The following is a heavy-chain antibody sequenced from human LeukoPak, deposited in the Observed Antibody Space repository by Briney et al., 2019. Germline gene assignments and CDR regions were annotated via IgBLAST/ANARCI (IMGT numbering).Heavy chain of an antibody. V-gene: IGHV1-69*01. Sequence: SVTVSFTGSGGTFSIYAISWVRQAPGQGLEGMGGIIPIFGTANYAQKFQGRGTITADESTSTAYMELSSLRSEDTAVYYCASSTVVTAINPSGNYYYYMDVWGKGTTVTVSS. J-gene: IGHJ6*03. D-gene: IGHD2-21*02. CDR2: IIPIFGTA. CDR3: ASSTVVTAINPSGNYYYYMDV. CDR1: GGTFSIYA.